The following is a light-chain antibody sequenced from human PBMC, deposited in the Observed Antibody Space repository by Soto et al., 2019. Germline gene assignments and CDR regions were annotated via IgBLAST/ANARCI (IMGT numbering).Light chain of an antibody. CDR3: QQYGSSGT. CDR1: QSISNN. Sequence: EIVLTQSPGTLSVSPGERATLSCRASQSISNNLAWYQQIPGQAPRLLIYGASNRATGIPDRFSGSGSGTDFTLTISRLEPEDFAVYYCQQYGSSGTFGQGTKVDIK. CDR2: GAS. J-gene: IGKJ1*01. V-gene: IGKV3-20*01.